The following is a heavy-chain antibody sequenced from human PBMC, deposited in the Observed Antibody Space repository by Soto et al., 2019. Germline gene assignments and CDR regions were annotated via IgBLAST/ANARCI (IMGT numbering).Heavy chain of an antibody. D-gene: IGHD3-10*01. J-gene: IGHJ4*02. V-gene: IGHV3-15*01. CDR3: TTPTLVRGVIITEEAY. CDR1: GFTFSNAW. CDR2: IKSKTDGGTT. Sequence: SGGSLRLSCAASGFTFSNAWMSWVRQAPGKGLEWVGRIKSKTDGGTTDYAAPVKGRFTISRDDSKNTLYLQMNSLKTEDTAVYYCTTPTLVRGVIITEEAYWGQGTLVTVSS.